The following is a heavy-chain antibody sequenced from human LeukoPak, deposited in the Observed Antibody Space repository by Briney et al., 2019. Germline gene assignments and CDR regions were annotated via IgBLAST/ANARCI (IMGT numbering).Heavy chain of an antibody. D-gene: IGHD3-22*01. CDR1: GFTFSSYA. CDR2: IGGSGIST. V-gene: IGHV3-23*01. CDR3: AKEASAFDGSGYGSFDF. Sequence: GGSLRLSCAASGFTFSSYAMSWVRQAPGKGLEWVSAIGGSGISTFYTDSVKGRFTISRDNSKNTLYLQMNSLRAEDTAVYYCAKEASAFDGSGYGSFDFWGQGTLVTVSS. J-gene: IGHJ4*02.